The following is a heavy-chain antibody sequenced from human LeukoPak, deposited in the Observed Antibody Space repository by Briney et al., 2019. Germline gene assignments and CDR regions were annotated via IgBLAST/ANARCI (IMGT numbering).Heavy chain of an antibody. CDR2: ISAYNGNT. J-gene: IGHJ6*02. CDR1: GYTFTSYG. V-gene: IGHV1-18*01. CDR3: AREDYYDSSGPSRYGMDV. Sequence: ASVKVSCKASGYTFTSYGISWVRQAPGQGLEWMGWISAYNGNTNYAQKLQGRVTMTTDTSTSTAYMELSSLRSEDTAVYYCAREDYYDSSGPSRYGMDVWGQGTTVTVSS. D-gene: IGHD3-22*01.